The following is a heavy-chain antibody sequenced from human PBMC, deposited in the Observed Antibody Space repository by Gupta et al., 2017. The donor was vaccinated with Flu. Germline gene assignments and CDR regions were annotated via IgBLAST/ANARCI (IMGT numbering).Heavy chain of an antibody. V-gene: IGHV1-69*08. J-gene: IGHJ6*02. D-gene: IGHD2-2*01. CDR2: IIPILGIA. CDR3: ARDVGGTIVVVPAASVPVVMDV. Sequence: QVQLVQSGAEVKKPGSSVKVSCKASGGTFSSYTISWVRQAPGQGLEWMGRIIPILGIANYAQKFQGRVTITADKSTSTAYMELSSLRSEDTAVYYCARDVGGTIVVVPAASVPVVMDVWGQGTTVTVSS. CDR1: GGTFSSYT.